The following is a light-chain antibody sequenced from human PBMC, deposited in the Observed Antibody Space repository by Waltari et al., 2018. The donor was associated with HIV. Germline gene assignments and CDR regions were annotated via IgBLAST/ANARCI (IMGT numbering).Light chain of an antibody. CDR2: DGR. Sequence: SYVLTQPPSVSVAPGQTARITWGRGNIGGESEHWYQQKPGQAPVLGVYDGRDRPSGIPERFSGSNSGNTATLTISRVEAGDEADYYCQVRDGSGDHSRVFGGGTKLTVL. CDR1: NIGGES. V-gene: IGLV3-21*02. CDR3: QVRDGSGDHSRV. J-gene: IGLJ3*02.